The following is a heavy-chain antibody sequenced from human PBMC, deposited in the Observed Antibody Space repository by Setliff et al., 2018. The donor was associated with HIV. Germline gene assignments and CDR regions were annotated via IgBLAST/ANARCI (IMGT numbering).Heavy chain of an antibody. CDR2: ISAYNGNT. Sequence: GASVKVSCKASGYTFTSYGISWVRQAPGQGLEWMGWISAYNGNTNYAQKLQGRVTMTTDTSTSTAYMELRSLRSDDTVVYYCARVNLGWLLEYYFDYWGQGTLVTVSS. J-gene: IGHJ4*02. CDR3: ARVNLGWLLEYYFDY. V-gene: IGHV1-18*01. CDR1: GYTFTSYG. D-gene: IGHD3-3*01.